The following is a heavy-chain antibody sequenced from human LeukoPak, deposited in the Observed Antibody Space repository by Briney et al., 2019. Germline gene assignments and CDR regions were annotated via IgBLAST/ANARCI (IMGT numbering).Heavy chain of an antibody. CDR1: GFNFDDYG. J-gene: IGHJ4*02. V-gene: IGHV3-74*01. CDR3: GSSEDGYIDY. Sequence: GGSLRLSCAASGFNFDDYGMSWVRQGPGKGLEWVSRISTDGSTTLYSDSVKGRFTISRDNAKNTLYLQMNSLRAEDTAVYYCGSSEDGYIDYWGQGTLVSVSS. CDR2: ISTDGSTT. D-gene: IGHD5-24*01.